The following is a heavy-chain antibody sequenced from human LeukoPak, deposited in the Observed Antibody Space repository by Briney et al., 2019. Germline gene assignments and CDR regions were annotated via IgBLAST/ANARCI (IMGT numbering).Heavy chain of an antibody. D-gene: IGHD1-1*01. CDR1: GYSFISYW. CDR2: IYPGDSDT. Sequence: GESLKISCKGSGYSFISYWIGWVHQMPGKGLEWMGIIYPGDSDTTYSPSFQGQVTISADKSINTAYLQWRSLKASDTAMYYCARSFAHVERYYFDYWGQGTLVSVSS. V-gene: IGHV5-51*07. J-gene: IGHJ4*02. CDR3: ARSFAHVERYYFDY.